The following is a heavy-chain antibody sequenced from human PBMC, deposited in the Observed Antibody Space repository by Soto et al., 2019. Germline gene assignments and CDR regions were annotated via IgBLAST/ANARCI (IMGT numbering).Heavy chain of an antibody. D-gene: IGHD4-17*01. CDR3: ARARDYDYHYSGMGV. V-gene: IGHV3-48*03. CDR2: ISVVGSTK. CDR1: GFTFSSHE. Sequence: PRGSLRLSCVASGFTFSSHEMKWVRQAPGKGLEWVSYISVVGSTKYYADSVKGRFTISRDNAKNSLYLQMKSLRAEDTAVYYCARARDYDYHYSGMGVWGQVTAVIDS. J-gene: IGHJ6*02.